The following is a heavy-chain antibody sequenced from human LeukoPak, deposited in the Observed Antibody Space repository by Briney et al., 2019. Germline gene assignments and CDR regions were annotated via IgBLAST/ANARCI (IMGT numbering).Heavy chain of an antibody. D-gene: IGHD5-18*01. CDR3: ARLFSYGYPDY. CDR2: IYYSGST. V-gene: IGHV4-39*01. J-gene: IGHJ4*02. Sequence: SETLSLTCTVSGGSISSSSYYWGWIRQPPGKGLEWIGSIYYSGSTYYNPSLKSRVTISVDTSKNQFSLKLSSVTAADTAVYYCARLFSYGYPDYWGQGTLVTVSS. CDR1: GGSISSSSYY.